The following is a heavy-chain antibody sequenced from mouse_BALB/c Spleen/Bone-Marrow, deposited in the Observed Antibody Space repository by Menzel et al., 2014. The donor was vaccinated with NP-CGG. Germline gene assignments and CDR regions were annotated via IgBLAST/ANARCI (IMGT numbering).Heavy chain of an antibody. V-gene: IGHV1-67*01. D-gene: IGHD2-14*01. J-gene: IGHJ4*01. CDR3: ARSGKVRNAMDY. CDR2: ISSYYGDA. CDR1: GYTFTDYA. Sequence: VKLQESGAELVRPGASVKISCKGSGYTFTDYAVHWVKQSHTKSLEWIGLISSYYGDATYNQKFRGKATMTVDKSSSTAFLELARLTSEDSAIYYCARSGKVRNAMDYWGQGTSVTVSS.